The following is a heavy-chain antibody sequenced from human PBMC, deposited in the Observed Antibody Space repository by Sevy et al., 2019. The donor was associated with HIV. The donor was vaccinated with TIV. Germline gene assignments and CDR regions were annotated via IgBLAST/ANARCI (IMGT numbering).Heavy chain of an antibody. J-gene: IGHJ4*02. CDR2: INEDGTKD. CDR3: ARDSGGYDF. Sequence: GGSLRLSCAASGINFSGYWMSWVRQVPGKGLERVANINEDGTKDYYVGSVKGRFTISRDNAKNSLYLQMNSVRVEDTAVYYCARDSGGYDFWGQGTLVTVSS. D-gene: IGHD5-12*01. CDR1: GINFSGYW. V-gene: IGHV3-7*01.